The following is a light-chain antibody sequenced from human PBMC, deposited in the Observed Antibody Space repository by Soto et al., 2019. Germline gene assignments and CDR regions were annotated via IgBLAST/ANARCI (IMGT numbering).Light chain of an antibody. CDR1: QSISNH. CDR2: AAS. Sequence: DIHMTQSPSSLSASVEARVIITCRASQSISNHLNWYQQKPGKAPKLLIFAASSLQSGVPSRFSGSGSGTEFTLTISSLQPDDFATYYCQQYNSLWTFGQGAKVDI. CDR3: QQYNSLWT. V-gene: IGKV1-17*01. J-gene: IGKJ1*01.